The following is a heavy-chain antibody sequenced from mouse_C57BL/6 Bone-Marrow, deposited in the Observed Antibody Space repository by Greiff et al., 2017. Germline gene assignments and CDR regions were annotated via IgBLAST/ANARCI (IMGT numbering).Heavy chain of an antibody. CDR3: ARDYYGSSWDFDY. V-gene: IGHV1-26*01. J-gene: IGHJ2*01. D-gene: IGHD1-1*01. Sequence: EVQLQQSGPELVKPGASVQISCKASGYTFTDYSMNWVKQSHGKSLEWIGDIYPNNGGTSYNQKLKGKATLTVDKSSSTAYMELRSLTSEDSAVYFCARDYYGSSWDFDYWVQGTILTGSS. CDR2: IYPNNGGT. CDR1: GYTFTDYS.